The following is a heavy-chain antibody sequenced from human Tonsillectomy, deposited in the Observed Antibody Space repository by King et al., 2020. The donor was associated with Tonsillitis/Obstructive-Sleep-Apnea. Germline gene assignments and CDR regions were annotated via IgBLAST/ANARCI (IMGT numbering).Heavy chain of an antibody. J-gene: IGHJ4*02. CDR1: GFTFSSYS. D-gene: IGHD6-13*01. Sequence: VQLVESGGGLVKPGGSLRLSCAASGFTFSSYSMNWVRQAPGKGLEWVSSISSSSNYIFYADSVKGRFTISRDNAKNALYLQMNSLRAEDTAVYYCARDVGPTSSSSQGHWGQGTLVTVSS. V-gene: IGHV3-21*01. CDR2: ISSSSNYI. CDR3: ARDVGPTSSSSQGH.